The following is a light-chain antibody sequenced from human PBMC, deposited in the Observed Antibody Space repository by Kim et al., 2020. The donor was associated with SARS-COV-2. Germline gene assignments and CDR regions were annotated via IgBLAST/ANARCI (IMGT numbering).Light chain of an antibody. J-gene: IGKJ1*01. Sequence: ASTGDRVTIPCRATQGISSYLAGYQQKPGKAPKLLIYAASTLQSGVPSRFSGSGSGTDFTLTISCLQSEDFATYYCQQYYSYHRTFGQGTKVDIK. CDR3: QQYYSYHRT. CDR2: AAS. V-gene: IGKV1-8*01. CDR1: QGISSY.